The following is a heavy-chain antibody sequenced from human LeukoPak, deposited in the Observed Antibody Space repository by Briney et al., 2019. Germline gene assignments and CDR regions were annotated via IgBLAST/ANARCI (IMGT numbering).Heavy chain of an antibody. CDR2: IHYSGST. D-gene: IGHD2-15*01. V-gene: IGHV4-39*07. J-gene: IGHJ6*03. Sequence: SETLSLTCTVSGGSISSSSYYWAWIRQPPGKGLEWIGSIHYSGSTYYNPSLQSRVTISIDTSKNQFSLKLRSVTAADTAVYYCARVRCSGGSCPYYYYYYMDVWGKGTTVTVSS. CDR3: ARVRCSGGSCPYYYYYYMDV. CDR1: GGSISSSSYY.